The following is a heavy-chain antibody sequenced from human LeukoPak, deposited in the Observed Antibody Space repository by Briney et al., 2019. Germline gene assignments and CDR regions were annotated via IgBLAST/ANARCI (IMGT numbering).Heavy chain of an antibody. J-gene: IGHJ6*03. Sequence: PGGSLRLSCTACGFTFIRYGMHWVRQAPGKGLEWVAFIRNDGTDRYYADSVQGRFTISRDSSKNTLFLQMKSLRADDTAVYYCARGVLRGLDYFYMDVWGNGTTVTVSS. V-gene: IGHV3-30*02. CDR1: GFTFIRYG. CDR3: ARGVLRGLDYFYMDV. CDR2: IRNDGTDR. D-gene: IGHD2-8*01.